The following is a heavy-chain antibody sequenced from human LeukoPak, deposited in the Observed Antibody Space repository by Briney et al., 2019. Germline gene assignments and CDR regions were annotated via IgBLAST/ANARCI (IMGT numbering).Heavy chain of an antibody. Sequence: PGGSLRLSFAASGFTFSSYWMHWVRQAPGKGLLWVSRINSDGSSTSYADSVKGRFTSTRDNCKNTLYLQMNSLRAEDTAVYYCARDDGSGSYGMDVWGKGNTVTVSS. CDR1: GFTFSSYW. V-gene: IGHV3-74*01. D-gene: IGHD3-10*01. CDR2: INSDGSST. J-gene: IGHJ6*04. CDR3: ARDDGSGSYGMDV.